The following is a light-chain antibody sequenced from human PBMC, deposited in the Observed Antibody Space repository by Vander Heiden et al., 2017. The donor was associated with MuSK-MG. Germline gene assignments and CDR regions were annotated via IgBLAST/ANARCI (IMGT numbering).Light chain of an antibody. V-gene: IGKV3-11*01. Sequence: EIVLTQSTATLSFSPGERATLSCRASQSVSSYVAWYQHKPGQAPRLLIYDASNSATGIPATLSGTGSVTDFTLTISILAPEDLTVYYCLQRSDWRSTFGPGTKVDIK. J-gene: IGKJ3*01. CDR1: QSVSSY. CDR2: DAS. CDR3: LQRSDWRST.